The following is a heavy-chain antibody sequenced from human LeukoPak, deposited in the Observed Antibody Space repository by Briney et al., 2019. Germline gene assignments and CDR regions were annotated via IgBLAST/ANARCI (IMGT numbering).Heavy chain of an antibody. J-gene: IGHJ3*01. CDR3: ARAFPVALDV. Sequence: SETLSLTCAVYGGSFSGYYWSWIRQPPGKGLEWIGEINHSGSTNYKSSLKSRVTISVDTSKNQFSLKLSSVTAADTAVYYCARAFPVALDVWGQGTVVTVSS. V-gene: IGHV4-34*01. CDR1: GGSFSGYY. CDR2: INHSGST.